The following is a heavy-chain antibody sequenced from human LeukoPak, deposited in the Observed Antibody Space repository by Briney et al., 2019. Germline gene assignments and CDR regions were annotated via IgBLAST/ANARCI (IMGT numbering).Heavy chain of an antibody. CDR1: GFTFSRFW. J-gene: IGHJ4*02. CDR3: ASLGVFGELLHI. D-gene: IGHD3-10*02. V-gene: IGHV3-7*01. Sequence: PGGSLRLSCAASGFTFSRFWMTWVRQAPGKGLEWVANINQDGSEKYYVDSVKGRFTISRDNAKNSLYLQMNSLRAEDTAVYYCASLGVFGELLHIWGQGTLVTVSS. CDR2: INQDGSEK.